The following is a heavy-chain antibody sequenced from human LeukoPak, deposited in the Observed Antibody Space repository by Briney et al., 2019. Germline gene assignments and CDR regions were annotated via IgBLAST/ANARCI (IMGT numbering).Heavy chain of an antibody. CDR1: GFTFGDYA. Sequence: PGRSLRLSCTASGFTFGDYAMSWVRQASGEGLEWVGFIRGKAYGGTTEYAASVKGRFTISRDDSESIAYLQMNSLKAEDTAVYYCTRVPATALSPLHLDVWGKGTTVTVSS. CDR3: TRVPATALSPLHLDV. CDR2: IRGKAYGGTT. D-gene: IGHD2-15*01. J-gene: IGHJ6*04. V-gene: IGHV3-49*04.